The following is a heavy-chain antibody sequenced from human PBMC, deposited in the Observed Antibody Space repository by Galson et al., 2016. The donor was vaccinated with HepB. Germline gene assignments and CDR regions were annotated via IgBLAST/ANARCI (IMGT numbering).Heavy chain of an antibody. V-gene: IGHV3-11*06. J-gene: IGHJ6*02. D-gene: IGHD3-10*01. CDR2: ISRSSTYT. CDR3: GRSNHFGSGSSLWGIDV. Sequence: SLRLSCAASGFTLSDYYMTWIRQAPGKGLEWVSYISRSSTYTSYADSVKGRFTISRDKAKNSLYLQMNSLRAEDTALYYCGRSNHFGSGSSLWGIDVWGQGTTVAVSS. CDR1: GFTLSDYY.